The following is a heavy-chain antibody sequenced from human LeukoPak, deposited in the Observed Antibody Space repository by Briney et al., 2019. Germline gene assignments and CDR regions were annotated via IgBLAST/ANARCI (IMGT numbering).Heavy chain of an antibody. CDR3: ARARSGWYTGKNAFDI. CDR2: ISASSASI. J-gene: IGHJ3*02. Sequence: PGGSLRLSCTASGFTFSDYTINWVRQAPGKGLEWVSSISASSASISYADSVKGRFTISRDNAKNSLYLQMDSLRAEDTAVYYCARARSGWYTGKNAFDIWGQGTMVTVSS. D-gene: IGHD6-19*01. V-gene: IGHV3-21*01. CDR1: GFTFSDYT.